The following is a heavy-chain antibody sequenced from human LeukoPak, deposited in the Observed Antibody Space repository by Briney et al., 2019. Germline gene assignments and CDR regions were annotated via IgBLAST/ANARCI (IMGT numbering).Heavy chain of an antibody. CDR2: AHSSGSR. V-gene: IGHV4-4*07. D-gene: IGHD3-10*01. CDR1: GAPIGSFY. Sequence: PSETLSLTCTVSGAPIGSFYWSWIRHPAGKGLEWTGRAHSSGSRNYIPSIKSRVTMSVDTSKNQLSLRLNTVTAADTAMYYCAREAVDYGSGSLDYWGQGILVTVSS. J-gene: IGHJ4*02. CDR3: AREAVDYGSGSLDY.